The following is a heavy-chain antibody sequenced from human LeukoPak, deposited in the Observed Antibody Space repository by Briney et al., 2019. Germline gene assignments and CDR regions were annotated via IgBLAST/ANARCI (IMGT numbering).Heavy chain of an antibody. J-gene: IGHJ5*01. CDR3: TTCPEGDS. CDR1: GFTFSDYY. V-gene: IGHV3-15*01. D-gene: IGHD1-14*01. CDR2: IKSKTNGGTA. Sequence: GGSLRLSCAASGFTFSDYYMTWIRQAPGKGLEWVGRIKSKTNGGTADYAAPVKGRFTISRDDSKNTLYLQMNSLKIEDTAVYYCTTCPEGDSWGQGTLVTVSS.